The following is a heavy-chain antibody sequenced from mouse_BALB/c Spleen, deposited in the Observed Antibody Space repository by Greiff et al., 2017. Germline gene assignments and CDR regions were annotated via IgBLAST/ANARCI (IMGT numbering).Heavy chain of an antibody. CDR1: GFTFSSYG. CDR2: INSNGGST. Sequence: EVMLVESGGGLVQPGGSLKLSCAASGFTFSSYGMSWVRQTPDKRLELVATINSNGGSTYYPDSVKGRFTISRDNAKNTLYLQMSSLKSEDTAMYYCARDNGYYGYWGQGTTLTVSS. J-gene: IGHJ2*01. D-gene: IGHD2-3*01. V-gene: IGHV5-6-3*01. CDR3: ARDNGYYGY.